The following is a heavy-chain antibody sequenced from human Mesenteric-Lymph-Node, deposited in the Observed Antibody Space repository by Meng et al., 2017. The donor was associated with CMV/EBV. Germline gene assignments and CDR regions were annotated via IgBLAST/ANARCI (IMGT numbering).Heavy chain of an antibody. CDR2: IRSKANSYAT. J-gene: IGHJ4*02. CDR1: GFTFSGSA. Sequence: GESLKISCAASGFTFSGSAMHWVRQASGKGLEWVGCIRSKANSYATAYAASVKGRFTISRDDSKNTAYLQMNSLKTEDTAVYYCARIVSGLTGTTDYWGQGTLVTVSS. D-gene: IGHD1-20*01. CDR3: ARIVSGLTGTTDY. V-gene: IGHV3-73*01.